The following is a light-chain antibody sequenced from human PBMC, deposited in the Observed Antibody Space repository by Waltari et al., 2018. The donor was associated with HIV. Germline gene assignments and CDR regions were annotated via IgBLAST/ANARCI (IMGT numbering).Light chain of an antibody. Sequence: DLQMTQSPSSLSASVGDRVPITCRASQSISNNLHWYQQKLGKAPKLLIYSASILESGVPARFSGSGSGTDFTLTISSLQPEDFATYYCQESFSFGPGTKVDIK. CDR2: SAS. V-gene: IGKV1-39*01. CDR3: QESFS. J-gene: IGKJ3*01. CDR1: QSISNN.